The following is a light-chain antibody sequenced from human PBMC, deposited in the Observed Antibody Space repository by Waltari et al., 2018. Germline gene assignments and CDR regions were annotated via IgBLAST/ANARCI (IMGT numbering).Light chain of an antibody. Sequence: QSALTQPASVSGSPGQSITISCTGTSSDVGGYNYVSWYQQHPGKAPKLMIYEVSNRPSGVSKRFSGSKSGNPASLTISGLQAEDEADYYCSSYTSSSPVVFGGGTKLTVL. CDR2: EVS. V-gene: IGLV2-14*01. CDR3: SSYTSSSPVV. J-gene: IGLJ2*01. CDR1: SSDVGGYNY.